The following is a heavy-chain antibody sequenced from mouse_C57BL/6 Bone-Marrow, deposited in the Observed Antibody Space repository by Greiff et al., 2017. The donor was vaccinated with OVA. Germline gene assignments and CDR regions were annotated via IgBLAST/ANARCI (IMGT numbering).Heavy chain of an antibody. CDR2: IDPSDSYT. D-gene: IGHD3-3*01. CDR1: GYTFTSYW. Sequence: QVQLQQPGAELVKPGASVKLSCKASGYTFTSYWMQWVEQRPGQGLEWIGEIDPSDSYTNYNQKFKGKATLTVDTSSSTAYMQLSSLTSADSAVYDCARLGRPVYWYFDDWGKGTTVTVSS. J-gene: IGHJ1*03. CDR3: ARLGRPVYWYFDD. V-gene: IGHV1-50*01.